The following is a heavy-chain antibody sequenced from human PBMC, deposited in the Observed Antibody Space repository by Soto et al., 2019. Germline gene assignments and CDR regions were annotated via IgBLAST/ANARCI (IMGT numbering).Heavy chain of an antibody. CDR3: AKSIAARRELGYYYYYMAV. D-gene: IGHD6-6*01. V-gene: IGHV1-58*02. CDR1: GFTFTSSA. CDR2: IVVGSGNT. Sequence: SVKVSCKASGFTFTSSAMQWVRQARGQCLEWIGWIVVGSGNTNYAQKFQERVTITRDMSTSTAYMELSSLRSEDTAVYYCAKSIAARRELGYYYYYMAVWGKGTTVSVSS. J-gene: IGHJ6*03.